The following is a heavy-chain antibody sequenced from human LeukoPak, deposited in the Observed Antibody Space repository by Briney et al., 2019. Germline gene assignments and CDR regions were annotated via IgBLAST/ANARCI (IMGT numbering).Heavy chain of an antibody. V-gene: IGHV1-18*01. CDR3: ARDAPSVAVAGGPDY. J-gene: IGHJ4*02. CDR1: GYTFTSYG. CDR2: IGVYNGNI. Sequence: GASVKVSCKASGYTFTSYGISWVRQAPGQGLEWMGWIGVYNGNIHYAQKLQGRVTMTTDTFTSTAYMELRSLTSDDTAIYYCARDAPSVAVAGGPDYWGQGTLVSVSS. D-gene: IGHD6-19*01.